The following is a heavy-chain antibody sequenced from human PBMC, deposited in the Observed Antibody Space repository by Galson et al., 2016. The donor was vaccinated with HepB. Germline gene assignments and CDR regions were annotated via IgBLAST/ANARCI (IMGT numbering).Heavy chain of an antibody. CDR3: ARENSSGWFFDY. V-gene: IGHV3-48*02. CDR2: ISGTSPTI. D-gene: IGHD6-19*01. Sequence: SLRLSCAASGFTSSHYSMIWVRQAPGKGLEWISYISGTSPTIYYADSVRGRFTVSRDNAKNSLYLQMNSLRDEDTAVYYCARENSSGWFFDYWGQGTLVTVSS. J-gene: IGHJ4*02. CDR1: GFTSSHYS.